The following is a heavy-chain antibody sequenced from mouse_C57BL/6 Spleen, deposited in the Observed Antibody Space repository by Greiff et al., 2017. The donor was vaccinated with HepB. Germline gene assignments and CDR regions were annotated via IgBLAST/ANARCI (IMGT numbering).Heavy chain of an antibody. CDR3: ARSRDGYYDYAMDY. CDR2: IYPGDGDT. CDR1: GYAFSSYW. V-gene: IGHV1-80*01. D-gene: IGHD2-3*01. J-gene: IGHJ4*01. Sequence: VKLVESGAELVKPGASVKISCKASGYAFSSYWMNWVKQRPGKGLEWIGQIYPGDGDTNYNGKFKGKATLTADKSSSTAYMQLSSLTSEDSAVYFCARSRDGYYDYAMDYWGQGTSVTVSS.